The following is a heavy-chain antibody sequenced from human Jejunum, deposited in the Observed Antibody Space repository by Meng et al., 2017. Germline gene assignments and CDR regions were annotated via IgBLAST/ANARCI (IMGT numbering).Heavy chain of an antibody. D-gene: IGHD6-19*01. V-gene: IGHV3-23*01. CDR2: ISASGTST. CDR3: VKGSTVAVAGDFDY. CDR1: GFSFVNYA. J-gene: IGHJ4*02. Sequence: EVQLLEVGGGWVLSGGSLRLSCAASGFSFVNYAMTWVRQVPGRGLEWVSAISASGTSTYHADSVEGRFTISRDNSRDTLYLHMNSLRAEDTALYYCVKGSTVAVAGDFDYWGQGTLVTVSS.